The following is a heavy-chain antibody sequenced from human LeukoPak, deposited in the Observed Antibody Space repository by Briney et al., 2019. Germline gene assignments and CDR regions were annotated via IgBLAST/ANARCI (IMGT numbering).Heavy chain of an antibody. J-gene: IGHJ3*02. Sequence: SETLSLTCSVSRGPMRICYWSCLRQPPGKGLEGIGYIYYSGTTKYNPSLKRRVTISLNPSKKQFSLNPVSLSARDKGVYCCARHGAGGAFEIWGQGTMVTVSS. CDR3: ARHGAGGAFEI. CDR1: RGPMRICY. V-gene: IGHV4-59*08. D-gene: IGHD3-16*01. CDR2: IYYSGTT.